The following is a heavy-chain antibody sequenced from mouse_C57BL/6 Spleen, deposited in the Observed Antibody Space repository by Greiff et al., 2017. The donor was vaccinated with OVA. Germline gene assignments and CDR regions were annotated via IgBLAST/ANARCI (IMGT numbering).Heavy chain of an antibody. CDR2: IGPEDGDT. Sequence: EVQLQQSGAELVRPGASVKLSCTASGFNIKDYYMHWVKQRPEQGLEWIGRIGPEDGDTAYAPKFQGKGTKASKTSANTAYLQLSSLTTENTAVYYCTSTCFAYWGQGTLVTVSA. CDR3: TSTCFAY. V-gene: IGHV14-1*01. CDR1: GFNIKDYY. D-gene: IGHD1-1*01. J-gene: IGHJ3*01.